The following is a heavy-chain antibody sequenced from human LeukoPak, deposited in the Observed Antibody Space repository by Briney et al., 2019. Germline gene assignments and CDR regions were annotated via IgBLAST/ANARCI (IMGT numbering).Heavy chain of an antibody. CDR1: GFTFSDYY. CDR2: ISSSGSTI. D-gene: IGHD3-3*01. CDR3: ARDHPNYDFWSGYYYYGMDV. J-gene: IGHJ6*02. Sequence: GGSLRLSCAASGFTFSDYYMSWIRQAPGKGLEWVSYISSSGSTIYYADSVKGRFTISRDNAKNSLYLQMNRLRDEDTAVYYCARDHPNYDFWSGYYYYGMDVWGQGTTVTVSS. V-gene: IGHV3-11*01.